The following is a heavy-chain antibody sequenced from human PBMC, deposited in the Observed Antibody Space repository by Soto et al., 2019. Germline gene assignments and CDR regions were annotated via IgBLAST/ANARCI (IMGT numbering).Heavy chain of an antibody. CDR3: ARDGWYSSGWYVDY. J-gene: IGHJ4*02. CDR2: ISAYNGNT. CDR1: GYTFNKYG. Sequence: ASVKVSCKASGYTFNKYGITWVRQAPGQGLEWMGWISAYNGNTNYAQKLQGRVTMTTDTSTSTAYMELRSLRSDDTAVYYCARDGWYSSGWYVDYWGQGTLVTVSS. V-gene: IGHV1-18*01. D-gene: IGHD6-19*01.